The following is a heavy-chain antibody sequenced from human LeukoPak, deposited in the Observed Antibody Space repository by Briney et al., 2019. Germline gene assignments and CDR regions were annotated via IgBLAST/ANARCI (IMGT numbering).Heavy chain of an antibody. CDR3: ATGPRAAYAFDI. V-gene: IGHV4-34*01. Sequence: SETLSLTCAVYGGSFSGYYWSWIRQPPGKGLEWIGEINHSGSTNYNPSLKSRVTISVDTSKNQFSLKLSSVTAADTAVYYCATGPRAAYAFDIWGQGTMVTVSS. CDR1: GGSFSGYY. CDR2: INHSGST. D-gene: IGHD1-1*01. J-gene: IGHJ3*02.